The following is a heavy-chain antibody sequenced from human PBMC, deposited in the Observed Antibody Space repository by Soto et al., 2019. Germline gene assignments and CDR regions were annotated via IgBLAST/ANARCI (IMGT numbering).Heavy chain of an antibody. J-gene: IGHJ4*02. CDR3: ARDLRWPAQNSYFDY. CDR1: GGTFSSYA. V-gene: IGHV1-69*12. CDR2: IIPIFGTA. D-gene: IGHD2-15*01. Sequence: QVQLVQSGAEVKKPGSSVKVSCKASGGTFSSYAISWVRQAPGQGLEWMGGIIPIFGTANYAQKFQGRVTIXXDXSXITAYMELSSLRSEDTAVYYCARDLRWPAQNSYFDYWGQGTLVTVSS.